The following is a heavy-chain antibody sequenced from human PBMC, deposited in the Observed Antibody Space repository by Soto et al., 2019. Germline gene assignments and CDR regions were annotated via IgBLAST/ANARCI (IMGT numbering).Heavy chain of an antibody. CDR2: ISANGDIT. Sequence: GGSLRLCCAATGVTVRSDAMNGVCQTTGEGLEWVSAISANGDITYYADSVKGRFTISRDNSKNTLSLQVNSLRAEDTAVYYCAKSPRSGYEPPWDYWGQGTQVTVSS. D-gene: IGHD5-12*01. V-gene: IGHV3-23*01. J-gene: IGHJ4*02. CDR1: GVTVRSDA. CDR3: AKSPRSGYEPPWDY.